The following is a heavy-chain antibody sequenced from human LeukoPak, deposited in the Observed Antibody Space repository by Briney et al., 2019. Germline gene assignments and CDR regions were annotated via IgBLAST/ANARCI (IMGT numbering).Heavy chain of an antibody. CDR2: LYSDGRT. J-gene: IGHJ4*02. CDR3: ARGGGYYPIDY. D-gene: IGHD2-15*01. CDR1: GFTFNSNY. V-gene: IGHV3-53*01. Sequence: GGSLRLSCAASGFTFNSNYMNWVRQTPGKGLEWVSVLYSDGRTYYADSVKGRFTISRDTSKNTLYLQVNSLRAEDTAVYYCARGGGYYPIDYWGQGTLVTVSS.